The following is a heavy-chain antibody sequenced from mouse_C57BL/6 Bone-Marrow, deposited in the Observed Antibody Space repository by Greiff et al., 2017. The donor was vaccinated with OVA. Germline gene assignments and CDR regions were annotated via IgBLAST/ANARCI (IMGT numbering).Heavy chain of an antibody. Sequence: LEESGAELVRPGTSVKVSCKASGYAFTNYLIEWVKQRPGQGLEWIGVINPGSGGTNYNEKFKGKATLTADKSSSTAYMQLSSLTSEDSAVYFCARERDYSNLYAMDYWGQGTSVTVSS. D-gene: IGHD2-5*01. J-gene: IGHJ4*01. CDR1: GYAFTNYL. CDR2: INPGSGGT. CDR3: ARERDYSNLYAMDY. V-gene: IGHV1-54*01.